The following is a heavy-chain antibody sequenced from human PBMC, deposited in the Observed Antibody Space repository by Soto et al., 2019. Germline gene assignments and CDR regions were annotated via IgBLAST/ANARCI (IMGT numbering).Heavy chain of an antibody. J-gene: IGHJ5*02. Sequence: PSETLSLTCSVCGGSISRYYWSWMRQPPGKGLEWIGYIYYSGSTNYNPSLKSRVTISVDTSKNQFSLKLSSVTAADTAVYYCASTHYDFWSGYGSYWFDPWGQGTLVTVSS. CDR1: GGSISRYY. D-gene: IGHD3-3*01. CDR3: ASTHYDFWSGYGSYWFDP. V-gene: IGHV4-59*01. CDR2: IYYSGST.